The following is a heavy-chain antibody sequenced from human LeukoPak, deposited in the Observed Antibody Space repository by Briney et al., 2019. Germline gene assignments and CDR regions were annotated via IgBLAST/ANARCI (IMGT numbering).Heavy chain of an antibody. J-gene: IGHJ6*02. CDR2: ISYDGSNK. V-gene: IGHV3-30*18. CDR3: AKYSSSSNFYYGMDV. D-gene: IGHD6-13*01. Sequence: GGSLRLSCAASGFTFSSYVMHWVRQAPGKGLEWVAVISYDGSNKDYADSVKGRFTISRDNSKNTLYLQINSLRAEDTAVYYCAKYSSSSNFYYGMDVWGQGTTVTVCS. CDR1: GFTFSSYV.